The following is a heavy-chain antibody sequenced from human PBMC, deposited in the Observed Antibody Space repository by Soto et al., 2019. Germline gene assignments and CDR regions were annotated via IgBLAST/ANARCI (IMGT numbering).Heavy chain of an antibody. V-gene: IGHV1-46*01. CDR3: ARWAPDAFHV. Sequence: QVQLVQSGAEVKKPGASVKVSCKASGYSFTTYNIHWVRQAPGPGLEWMGVVNPSSGSTSYAQKFQGRVTLTRDTSTSTVYMELSRLRSEDAAVYYCARWAPDAFHVWGQGTLVTVSS. J-gene: IGHJ3*01. CDR1: GYSFTTYN. CDR2: VNPSSGST.